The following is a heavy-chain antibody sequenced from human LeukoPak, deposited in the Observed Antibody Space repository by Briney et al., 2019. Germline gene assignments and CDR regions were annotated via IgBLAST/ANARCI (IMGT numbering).Heavy chain of an antibody. CDR2: IYPGDSDT. J-gene: IGHJ1*01. V-gene: IGHV5-51*01. CDR1: GNSYTNHW. CDR3: GSSGWYPNHADYYQH. D-gene: IGHD6-19*01. Sequence: GESLKISCKVSGNSYTNHWIGWGRQMPGKGLEWMGIIYPGDSDTRDSPCFPCQVTISAEKSIEPAYLQWSSLKASDTAIYYCGSSGWYPNHADYYQHWGQGTLVIVS.